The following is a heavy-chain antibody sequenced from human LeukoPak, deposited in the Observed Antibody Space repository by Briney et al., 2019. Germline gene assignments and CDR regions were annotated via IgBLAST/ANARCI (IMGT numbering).Heavy chain of an antibody. CDR3: ARERYSGSYHPGFDY. CDR2: INHSGST. CDR1: GGSISSITYS. J-gene: IGHJ4*02. Sequence: PSETLSLTCTVSGGSISSITYSWGWIRQPPGKGLEWIGEINHSGSTNYNPSLKSRVTISVDTSKNQFSLKLSSVTAADTAVYYCARERYSGSYHPGFDYWGQGTLVTVSS. V-gene: IGHV4-39*07. D-gene: IGHD1-26*01.